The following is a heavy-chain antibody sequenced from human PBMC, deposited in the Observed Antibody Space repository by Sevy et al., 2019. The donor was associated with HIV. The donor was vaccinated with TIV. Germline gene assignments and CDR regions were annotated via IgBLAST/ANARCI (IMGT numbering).Heavy chain of an antibody. Sequence: SETLSLTCAVSGGSVNSDSYFWTWIRQPPGKGLEWIGYVSFSGSARYNSSLKGRATISLDTSLNHFSLNLASVTSTDTAFYYCARGDGVTVPGMGTYKYFHLDTWGRGTLVTVSS. V-gene: IGHV4-61*03. J-gene: IGHJ2*01. CDR1: GGSVNSDSYF. CDR2: VSFSGSA. CDR3: ARGDGVTVPGMGTYKYFHLDT. D-gene: IGHD6-19*01.